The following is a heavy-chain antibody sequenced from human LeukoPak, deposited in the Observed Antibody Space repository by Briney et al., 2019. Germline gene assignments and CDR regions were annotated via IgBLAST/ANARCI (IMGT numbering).Heavy chain of an antibody. CDR1: GGSISSGDYY. Sequence: SETLSLTCTVSGGSISSGDYYWSWIRQPPGKGLEWIGYIYYSGGTYYNPSLKSRVTISVDTSKNQFSLKLSSVTAADTAVYYCARDAISITHNAMDVWGKGTTVTVSS. V-gene: IGHV4-30-4*08. J-gene: IGHJ6*03. CDR3: ARDAISITHNAMDV. D-gene: IGHD3-3*01. CDR2: IYYSGGT.